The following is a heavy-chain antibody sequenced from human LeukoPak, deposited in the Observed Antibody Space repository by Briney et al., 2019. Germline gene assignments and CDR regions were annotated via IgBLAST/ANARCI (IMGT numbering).Heavy chain of an antibody. Sequence: TSETLSLTCAVYGGSFSGYYWSWIRQPPGKGLEWIGEINHSGSTNYNPSLKSRVTISVDTSKNQFSLKLSSVTAADTAVYYCARSNTRTAGNDAFDTWGQGTMVTVSS. D-gene: IGHD1-14*01. J-gene: IGHJ3*02. CDR3: ARSNTRTAGNDAFDT. V-gene: IGHV4-34*01. CDR2: INHSGST. CDR1: GGSFSGYY.